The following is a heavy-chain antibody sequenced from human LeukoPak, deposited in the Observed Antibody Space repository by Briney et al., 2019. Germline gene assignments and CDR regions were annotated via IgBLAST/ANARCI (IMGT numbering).Heavy chain of an antibody. CDR1: GFTFSSYA. J-gene: IGHJ4*02. Sequence: GGSLRLSCAASGFTFSSYAMHWVRQAPGKGLEWVAVISYDGSNKYYADSVKGRFTISRDNSKNTLYLQMNSLRAEDTAVYYCARDRWFGELSTIDYWGQGTLVTVSS. V-gene: IGHV3-30-3*01. CDR2: ISYDGSNK. D-gene: IGHD3-10*01. CDR3: ARDRWFGELSTIDY.